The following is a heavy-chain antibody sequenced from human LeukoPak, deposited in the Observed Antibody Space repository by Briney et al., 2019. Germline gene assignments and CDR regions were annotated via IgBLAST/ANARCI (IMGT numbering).Heavy chain of an antibody. CDR1: GFTFSSYA. V-gene: IGHV3-23*01. J-gene: IGHJ4*02. CDR3: AKVPSGWYYFDY. CDR2: ISGSGGST. Sequence: QSGGSLRLSCAASGFTFSSYAMSWVRQAPGKGLEWVSAISGSGGSTYYADSVKGRFTISRDNSKNTLYLQMNSLRAEDTAVYYCAKVPSGWYYFDYWGQGTLVTVSS. D-gene: IGHD6-13*01.